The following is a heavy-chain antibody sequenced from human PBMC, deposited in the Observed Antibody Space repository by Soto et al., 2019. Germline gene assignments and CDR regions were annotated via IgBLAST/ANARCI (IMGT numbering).Heavy chain of an antibody. J-gene: IGHJ6*02. CDR1: GFTFSSYG. CDR2: IWYDGSNK. CDR3: ARDFLPARWELPYYYYYGMDV. D-gene: IGHD1-26*01. V-gene: IGHV3-33*01. Sequence: GGSLRLSCAASGFTFSSYGMHWVRQAPGKGLEWVAVIWYDGSNKYYADSAKGRFTISRDNSKNTLYLQMNSLRAEDTAVYYCARDFLPARWELPYYYYYGMDVWGQGTTVTVSS.